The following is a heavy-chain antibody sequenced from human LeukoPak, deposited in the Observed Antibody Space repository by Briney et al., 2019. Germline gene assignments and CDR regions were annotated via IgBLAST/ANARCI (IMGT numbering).Heavy chain of an antibody. CDR3: ARQGEYSSSSYWFDP. Sequence: SETLSLTCTVSGGSISSSSYYWGWIRQPPGKGLEWIGSIYYSGSTYYNPSLKSRVTISVDAPKNQFSLKLSSVTAADTAVYYCARQGEYSSSSYWFDPWGQGTLVTVSS. J-gene: IGHJ5*02. CDR1: GGSISSSSYY. CDR2: IYYSGST. V-gene: IGHV4-39*01. D-gene: IGHD6-6*01.